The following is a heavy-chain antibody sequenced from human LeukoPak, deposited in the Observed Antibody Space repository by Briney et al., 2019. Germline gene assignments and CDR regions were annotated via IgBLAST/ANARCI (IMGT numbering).Heavy chain of an antibody. CDR2: IRFDASIT. V-gene: IGHV3-74*01. CDR1: GFTFSNYW. J-gene: IGHJ6*02. D-gene: IGHD3-10*02. Sequence: PGGFLRLSCAASGFTFSNYWMHWVRQAPGKGLVWVSGIRFDASITTYADSVKGRFTISRDNSKNTLDLQMNSLKAEDTAIYYCAKDVRPGGGGMDVWGQGTTVTVSS. CDR3: AKDVRPGGGGMDV.